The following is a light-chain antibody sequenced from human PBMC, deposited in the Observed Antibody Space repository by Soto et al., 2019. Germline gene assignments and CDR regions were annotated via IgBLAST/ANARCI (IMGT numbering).Light chain of an antibody. V-gene: IGKV1-39*01. CDR2: AAS. CDR3: QQSSSTPTFT. J-gene: IGKJ3*01. Sequence: DIERTQSPSSLSGFVGDRVTITGRASQSISSYLNWYQQKPGKAHKLIIYAASSLQSGVPSSFSGSGSGTDFTLTIRGLQPEDFATYYRQQSSSTPTFTVRPGTQVDIK. CDR1: QSISSY.